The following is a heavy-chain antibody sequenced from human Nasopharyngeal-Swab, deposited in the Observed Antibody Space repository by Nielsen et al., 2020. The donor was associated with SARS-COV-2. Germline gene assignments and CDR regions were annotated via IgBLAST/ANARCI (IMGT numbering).Heavy chain of an antibody. CDR1: GYTLTELS. Sequence: SVKVSCKVSGYTLTELSMHWVRQAPGKGLEWMGGFDPEDGETIYAQKFQGRVTMTEDTSTDTAYMELSSLRSEDTAVYYCATRPSLSLPQFQWELLFYWGQGTLVTVSS. V-gene: IGHV1-24*01. D-gene: IGHD1-26*01. J-gene: IGHJ4*02. CDR3: ATRPSLSLPQFQWELLFY. CDR2: FDPEDGET.